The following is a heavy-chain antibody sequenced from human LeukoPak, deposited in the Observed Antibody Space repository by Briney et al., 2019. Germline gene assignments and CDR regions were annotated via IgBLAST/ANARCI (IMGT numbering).Heavy chain of an antibody. D-gene: IGHD5-18*01. J-gene: IGHJ3*02. V-gene: IGHV4-59*01. CDR1: GGSISSYY. Sequence: SETLSLTCTVSGGSISSYYWSWIRQPPGKGLEWIGYIYYSGSTNYNPSLKSRVTISVDTSKNQFSLKLSSVTAADTAVYHCARVGWIQLWLDSFDIWGQGTMVTVSS. CDR3: ARVGWIQLWLDSFDI. CDR2: IYYSGST.